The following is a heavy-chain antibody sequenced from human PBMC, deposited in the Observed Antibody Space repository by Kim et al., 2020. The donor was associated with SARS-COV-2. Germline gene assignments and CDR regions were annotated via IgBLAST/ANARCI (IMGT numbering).Heavy chain of an antibody. CDR1: GFTFSSYA. CDR2: ISGSGGST. J-gene: IGHJ4*02. V-gene: IGHV3-23*01. Sequence: GGSLRLSCAASGFTFSSYAMSWVRQAPGKGLEWVSAISGSGGSTYYADSVKGRFTISRDNSKNTLYLQMNSLRAEDTAVYYCAKDSNHVLEWLFADYYFDYWGQGTLVTVSS. D-gene: IGHD3-3*01. CDR3: AKDSNHVLEWLFADYYFDY.